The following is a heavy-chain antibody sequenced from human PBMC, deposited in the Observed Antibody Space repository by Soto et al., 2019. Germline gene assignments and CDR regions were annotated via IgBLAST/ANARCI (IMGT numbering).Heavy chain of an antibody. D-gene: IGHD3-16*01. CDR2: IIPIFGTA. Sequence: QVQLVQSGAEVKKPGSSVKVSCKASGGTFSSYAISRVRQAPGQGLEWMGGIIPIFGTANYAQKFQGRVTITADETTSTAYMELSSLGSEGTAGYYRGMGGPQPVRKRPRFDYWGQETLVTVSS. J-gene: IGHJ4*02. CDR3: GMGGPQPVRKRPRFDY. V-gene: IGHV1-69*12. CDR1: GGTFSSYA.